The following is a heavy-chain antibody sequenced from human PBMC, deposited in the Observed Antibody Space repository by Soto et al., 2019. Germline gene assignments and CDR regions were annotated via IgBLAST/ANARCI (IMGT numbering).Heavy chain of an antibody. CDR2: IVPTVDTS. D-gene: IGHD5-12*01. CDR3: VRVVAIPGYPDN. J-gene: IGHJ4*02. V-gene: IGHV1-69*12. Sequence: QVQLVQSGAEVRQPASSVKVSCKTSGATFSSYAITWVRQAPGQGLEWMGGIVPTVDTSTYAQKFQGRVTIXAHXFTNTVYMELSSLRSDDTAVYYCVRVVAIPGYPDNWGQGTLVTVSS. CDR1: GATFSSYA.